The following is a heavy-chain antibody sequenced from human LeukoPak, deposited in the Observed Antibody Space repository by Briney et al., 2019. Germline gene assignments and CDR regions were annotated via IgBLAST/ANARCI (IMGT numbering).Heavy chain of an antibody. D-gene: IGHD3-22*01. CDR2: ISSSGSTI. Sequence: PGGSLRLSCAASGFTFSSYEMNWVRQAPGKGLEWGSYISSSGSTIYYADSVKGRFTISRDNAKNSLYLQMNSLRAEDTAVYYCARESYYSGYSGLDYWGEGTLVTVSS. CDR1: GFTFSSYE. J-gene: IGHJ4*02. CDR3: ARESYYSGYSGLDY. V-gene: IGHV3-48*03.